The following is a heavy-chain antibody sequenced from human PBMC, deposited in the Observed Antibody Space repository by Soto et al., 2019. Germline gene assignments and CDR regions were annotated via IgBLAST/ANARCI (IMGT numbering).Heavy chain of an antibody. D-gene: IGHD6-13*01. Sequence: PGGSMRLSCAASGFNFSGYGMHWVSQETGKGLEWVAVIWNDGYNKYYADSVKGRFTISRDNSKNTLYLQMTSLRAEDTAVYYCARDMYSSTWYSIDYWGQGTLVTVSS. CDR2: IWNDGYNK. V-gene: IGHV3-33*01. J-gene: IGHJ4*02. CDR1: GFNFSGYG. CDR3: ARDMYSSTWYSIDY.